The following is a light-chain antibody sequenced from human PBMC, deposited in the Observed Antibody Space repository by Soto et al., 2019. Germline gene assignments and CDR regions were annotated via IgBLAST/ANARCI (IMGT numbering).Light chain of an antibody. CDR2: DVS. J-gene: IGLJ1*01. CDR3: SSSTSSSTRV. V-gene: IGLV2-14*01. CDR1: SSDVGGYNY. Sequence: QSALTQPASVAGSPGQSITISCTGTSSDVGGYNYGSWYQQHPGKAPKLMIYDVSNRPSGVSNRFSGSKSGNTASLTISGLQAEDEADYYCSSSTSSSTRVFGTGTKRTVL.